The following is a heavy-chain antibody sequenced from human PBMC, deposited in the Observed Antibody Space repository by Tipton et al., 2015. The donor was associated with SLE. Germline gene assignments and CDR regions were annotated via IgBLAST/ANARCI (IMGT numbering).Heavy chain of an antibody. V-gene: IGHV4-61*08. CDR3: ARGRMEVTAPFGY. CDR1: DGSISIDAYY. J-gene: IGHJ4*02. Sequence: TLSLTCTVSDGSISIDAYYWGWIRQRPGKGLECIGNIYYSGSTNYNPSLKSRVTISVDTSKNQFSLKLSTVTAADTAVYYCARGRMEVTAPFGYWGQGTLVTVSS. D-gene: IGHD2-21*02. CDR2: IYYSGST.